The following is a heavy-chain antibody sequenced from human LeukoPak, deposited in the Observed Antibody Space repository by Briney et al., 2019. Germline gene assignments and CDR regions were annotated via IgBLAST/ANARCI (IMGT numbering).Heavy chain of an antibody. J-gene: IGHJ6*03. CDR2: ISGSGSTI. CDR1: GFTFSSYE. Sequence: PGGSLRLSCAASGFTFSSYEMNWVRQAPGKGLEWVSYISGSGSTIYYADSVKGRFTISRDNAKNSLYLQMNSLRAEDTAVYYCARDFAATMIVGQRIYYYYYMDVWGKGTTVTISS. V-gene: IGHV3-48*03. D-gene: IGHD3-22*01. CDR3: ARDFAATMIVGQRIYYYYYMDV.